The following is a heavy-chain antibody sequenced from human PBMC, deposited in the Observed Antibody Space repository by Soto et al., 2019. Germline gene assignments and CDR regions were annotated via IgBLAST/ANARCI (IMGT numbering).Heavy chain of an antibody. CDR1: GYTFSKYW. CDR2: INSDGSDA. Sequence: GVLRLSCAASGYTFSKYWMHWVRQAPGKGLVWVSRINSDGSDATYADSVKGRFTTSRDNAKNTLYLQMSSLRAEDTAVYYCVRGVTTSCLFDSWGQGT. D-gene: IGHD2-2*01. J-gene: IGHJ4*02. CDR3: VRGVTTSCLFDS. V-gene: IGHV3-74*01.